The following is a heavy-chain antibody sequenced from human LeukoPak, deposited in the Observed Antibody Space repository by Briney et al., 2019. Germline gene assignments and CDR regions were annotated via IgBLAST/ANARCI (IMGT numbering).Heavy chain of an antibody. V-gene: IGHV4-4*07. J-gene: IGHJ6*02. CDR3: AKAQDYGDYGYYYYGMDV. D-gene: IGHD4-17*01. CDR1: GGSISSYY. CDR2: IYTSGST. Sequence: SETLSLTCAVSGGSISSYYWSWIRQPAGKGLEWIGRIYTSGSTNYNPSLKSRVTMSVDTSKNQFSLKLSSVTAADTAVYYCAKAQDYGDYGYYYYGMDVWGQGTTVTVSS.